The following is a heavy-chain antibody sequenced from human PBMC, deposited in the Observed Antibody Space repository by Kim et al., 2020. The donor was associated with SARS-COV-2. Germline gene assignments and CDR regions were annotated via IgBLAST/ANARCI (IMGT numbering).Heavy chain of an antibody. CDR2: ISSSSSYI. CDR1: GFTFSSYS. J-gene: IGHJ5*02. V-gene: IGHV3-21*04. D-gene: IGHD4-17*01. Sequence: GGSLRLSCAASGFTFSSYSMNWVRQAPGKGLEWVSSISSSSSYIYYADSVKGRFTISRDNSKNTLYLQMNSLRAEDTAVYYCAKDKNTVTTTLFDPWGQGTLVTVSS. CDR3: AKDKNTVTTTLFDP.